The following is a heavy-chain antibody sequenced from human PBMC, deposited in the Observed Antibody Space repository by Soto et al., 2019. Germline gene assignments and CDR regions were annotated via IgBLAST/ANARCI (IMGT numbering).Heavy chain of an antibody. V-gene: IGHV1-3*01. Sequence: ASVKVSCKASGYTFTSYAMHWVRQAPGQRLEWMGWINAGNGNTKYSQKFQGRVTITRDTSASTAYMELSSLRSEDTAVYYCAREYSSSWYPGWFDPWGQGTLVTVSS. J-gene: IGHJ5*02. CDR2: INAGNGNT. CDR1: GYTFTSYA. CDR3: AREYSSSWYPGWFDP. D-gene: IGHD6-13*01.